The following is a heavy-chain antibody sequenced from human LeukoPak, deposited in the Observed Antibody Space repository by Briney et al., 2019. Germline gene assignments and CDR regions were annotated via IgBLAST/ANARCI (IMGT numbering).Heavy chain of an antibody. J-gene: IGHJ5*02. Sequence: PSETLSLTCTVSGGSLSSNDYSWDWIRQSPGKGLEWIGSNYYSGTTYYNPSLKSRVTISVDTSKSQFSLKLSSVTAADTAVYYCSRRRGRSDWFDPWGQGTLVTVSS. CDR3: SRRRGRSDWFDP. CDR1: GGSLSSNDYS. D-gene: IGHD3-16*01. CDR2: NYYSGTT. V-gene: IGHV4-39*01.